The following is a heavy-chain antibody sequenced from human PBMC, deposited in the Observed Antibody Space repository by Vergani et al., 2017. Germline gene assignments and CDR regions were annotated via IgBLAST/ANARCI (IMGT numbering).Heavy chain of an antibody. D-gene: IGHD3-10*01. V-gene: IGHV1-69*13. J-gene: IGHJ6*02. CDR2: IIPIFGTA. CDR3: ARDRNGYYGSGAYYSGMDV. Sequence: QVQLVQSGAEVKKPGSSVKVSCKASGGTFSSYSISWVRQAPGQGLEWMGRIIPIFGTANYAQKFQGRVTITADESTSTAYMELSSLRSEDTAVYYCARDRNGYYGSGAYYSGMDVSGQGTTVTVSS. CDR1: GGTFSSYS.